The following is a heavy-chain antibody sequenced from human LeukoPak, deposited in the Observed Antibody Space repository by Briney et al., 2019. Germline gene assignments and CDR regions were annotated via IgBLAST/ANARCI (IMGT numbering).Heavy chain of an antibody. CDR2: ISGSGGST. D-gene: IGHD6-6*01. CDR3: AKRLVAYDAFDI. CDR1: GFTFSSSA. V-gene: IGHV3-23*01. Sequence: GGSLRLSCAASGFTFSSSAMSWVRQAPGKGLECVSTISGSGGSTYYADSVKGRFTISRDNSKNTLYLQMNSLRAEDTAVYYCAKRLVAYDAFDIWGQGTMVTVSS. J-gene: IGHJ3*02.